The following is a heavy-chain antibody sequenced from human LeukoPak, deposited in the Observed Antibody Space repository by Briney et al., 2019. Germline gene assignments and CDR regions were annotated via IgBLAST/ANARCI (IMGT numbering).Heavy chain of an antibody. V-gene: IGHV3-30*18. J-gene: IGHJ4*02. Sequence: PGGSLRLSCAVSGFTFTTYGMHWVRQAPGKGLEWVALISFDGSEKYYSDSVKGRFTISRDNSKSTLYLQINSVRVEDTAVYFCAKDVKMFRGPMIMRHFDYWGQGALVTVSS. CDR3: AKDVKMFRGPMIMRHFDY. CDR2: ISFDGSEK. D-gene: IGHD3-10*01. CDR1: GFTFTTYG.